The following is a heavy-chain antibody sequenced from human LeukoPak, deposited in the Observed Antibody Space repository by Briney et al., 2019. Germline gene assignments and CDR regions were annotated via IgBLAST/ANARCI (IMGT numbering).Heavy chain of an antibody. CDR3: ARDLHDSRGLHWYLDL. J-gene: IGHJ2*01. CDR1: GYTFTSYE. V-gene: IGHV1-8*01. Sequence: GASVKVSCKASGYTFTSYEVNWVRQATGQGLEWMGWMNPNSGNTGYGQNFQGRITMTRDTSTSTAYMELSSLRSEDTAVYYCARDLHDSRGLHWYLDLWGRGTLVTVSS. D-gene: IGHD3-22*01. CDR2: MNPNSGNT.